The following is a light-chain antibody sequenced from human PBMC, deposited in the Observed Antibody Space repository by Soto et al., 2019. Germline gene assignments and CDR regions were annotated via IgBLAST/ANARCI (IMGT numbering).Light chain of an antibody. J-gene: IGLJ2*01. CDR3: RSYDSSLSVL. V-gene: IGLV1-40*01. CDR2: DSS. Sequence: QSVLTQPPSVSVAPGQRVTISCTGSSSNIGAGYDVHWYQQLPGKAPKLLIYDSSNRPSGVADRFAGSKAGTSASLAITGLQAEDEADYYCRSYDSSLSVLFGGGTKLTVL. CDR1: SSNIGAGYD.